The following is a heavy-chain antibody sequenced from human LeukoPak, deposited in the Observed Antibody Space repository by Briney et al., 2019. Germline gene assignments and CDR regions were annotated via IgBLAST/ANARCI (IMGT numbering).Heavy chain of an antibody. CDR1: GLRFTSYV. Sequence: VGSLRLSCAASGLRFTSYVMSWVRQAPGKGLEWVSTISGRGGTTYYADSVKGRFTISRDNSKDTLYLEMHGLRVEDTAVYYCAKDDRSNSSTYYFDYWGQGTLVTVSS. CDR3: AKDDRSNSSTYYFDY. J-gene: IGHJ4*02. V-gene: IGHV3-23*01. D-gene: IGHD3-22*01. CDR2: ISGRGGTT.